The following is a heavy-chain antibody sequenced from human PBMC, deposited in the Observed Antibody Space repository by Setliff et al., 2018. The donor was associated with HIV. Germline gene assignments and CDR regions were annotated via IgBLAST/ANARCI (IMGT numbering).Heavy chain of an antibody. CDR1: GGSISSSSHY. Sequence: SETLSLTCTVSGGSISSSSHYWGWIRQPPGKGLEWIGSIYFSGSTYYNPSLKSRVTISVDTSKNQFSLKLSSVTAADTAVYYCARPRYTYGTPPAFDIWGRGTVATVSS. V-gene: IGHV4-39*01. J-gene: IGHJ3*02. CDR2: IYFSGST. D-gene: IGHD5-18*01. CDR3: ARPRYTYGTPPAFDI.